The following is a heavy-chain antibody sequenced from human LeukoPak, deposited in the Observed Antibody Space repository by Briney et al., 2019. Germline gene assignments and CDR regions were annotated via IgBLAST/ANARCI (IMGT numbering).Heavy chain of an antibody. CDR1: GSTLTTIS. CDR2: LSPRDGET. V-gene: IGHV1-24*01. D-gene: IGHD3-10*01. Sequence: ASVKVSCTVSGSTLTTISIDWVRQPPGKGLEWMGSLSPRDGETFHAQKFQGRLSQAADTPTETAYMELSTLESGDTALYYCATCAMVYDFWGQGTLVTVSS. J-gene: IGHJ4*02. CDR3: ATCAMVYDF.